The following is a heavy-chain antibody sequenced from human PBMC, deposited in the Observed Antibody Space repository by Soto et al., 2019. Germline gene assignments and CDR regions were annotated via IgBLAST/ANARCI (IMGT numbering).Heavy chain of an antibody. CDR3: ARGIVVVPAAPTYYGMDV. CDR2: IIPIFGTA. V-gene: IGHV1-69*06. J-gene: IGHJ6*02. Sequence: QVQLVQSGAEVKKPGSSVKVSCKASGGTFSSYAISWVRQAAGQGLEWMGGIIPIFGTANYAQNFQGRVTITADKSTSTAYMELSSLRSEDTAVYYCARGIVVVPAAPTYYGMDVWGQGTTVTVSS. CDR1: GGTFSSYA. D-gene: IGHD2-2*01.